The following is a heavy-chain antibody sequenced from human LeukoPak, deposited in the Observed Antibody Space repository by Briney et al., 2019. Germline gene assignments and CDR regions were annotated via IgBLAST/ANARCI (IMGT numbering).Heavy chain of an antibody. J-gene: IGHJ4*02. V-gene: IGHV5-51*01. Sequence: GESLKISCKGYGYSFTTYWIGWVRQMPGKGLEWMGIIYPGDSDTKYSPSFQGQGTISADKSISTAYLQWSSLKASDTAMYYCARGDGYSSGWYEIRTFDYWGQGTLVTVSS. CDR2: IYPGDSDT. CDR3: ARGDGYSSGWYEIRTFDY. D-gene: IGHD6-19*01. CDR1: GYSFTTYW.